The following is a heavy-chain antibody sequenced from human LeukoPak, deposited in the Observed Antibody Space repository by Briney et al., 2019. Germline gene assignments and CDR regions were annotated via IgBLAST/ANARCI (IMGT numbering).Heavy chain of an antibody. CDR1: GGSISSSSYY. CDR2: IYYCGST. CDR3: ARRRSSSWYGY. D-gene: IGHD6-13*01. V-gene: IGHV4-39*01. Sequence: SETLSLTCTVSGGSISSSSYYWGWIRQPPGKGLEWIGSIYYCGSTYYNPSLKSRVTISVDTSKNQFSLKLSSVTAADTAVYYCARRRSSSWYGYWGQGTLVTVSS. J-gene: IGHJ4*02.